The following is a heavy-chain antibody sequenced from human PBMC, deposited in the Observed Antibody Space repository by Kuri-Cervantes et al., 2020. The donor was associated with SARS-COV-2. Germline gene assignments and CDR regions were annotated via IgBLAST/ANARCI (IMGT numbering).Heavy chain of an antibody. D-gene: IGHD4/OR15-4a*01. V-gene: IGHV3-21*01. CDR2: ISSSSYI. CDR1: GFTFSSYA. CDR3: AKDGAGAHDF. Sequence: GGSLRLSCAASGFTFSSYAMHWVRQAPGKGLEWVSSISSSSYIYYADSVKGRFTISRDNSQNKLYLQMRSLRPEDTAMYYCAKDGAGAHDFWGQGTLVTVSS. J-gene: IGHJ4*02.